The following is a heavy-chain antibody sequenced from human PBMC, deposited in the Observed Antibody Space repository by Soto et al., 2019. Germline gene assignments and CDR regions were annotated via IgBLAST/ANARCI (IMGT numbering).Heavy chain of an antibody. J-gene: IGHJ6*02. CDR1: GFTFNNYG. Sequence: EAQLLESGGGVVQPGGSLRLSCEASGFTFNNYGMTWVRQAPGKGLEWVSALTVSGGSTYYADSVKGRFTISRDNSKNTLYLQMNSLRAEDTAVYYCAKLGAGNYPYAGMDVWGQGTTVTVSS. CDR2: LTVSGGST. D-gene: IGHD1-7*01. V-gene: IGHV3-23*01. CDR3: AKLGAGNYPYAGMDV.